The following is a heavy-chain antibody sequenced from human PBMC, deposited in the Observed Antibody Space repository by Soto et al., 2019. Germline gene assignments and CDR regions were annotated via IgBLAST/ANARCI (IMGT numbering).Heavy chain of an antibody. CDR1: GYTFTGYY. CDR2: ISAYNGNT. V-gene: IGHV1-18*04. Sequence: ASVKVSCKASGYTFTGYYMHWVRQAPGQGLEWMGWISAYNGNTNYAQKLQGRVTMTTDTSTSTAYMELRSLRSDDTAVYYCARVGVEQNYCYYMDVWGKGTTVTVSS. D-gene: IGHD6-6*01. J-gene: IGHJ6*03. CDR3: ARVGVEQNYCYYMDV.